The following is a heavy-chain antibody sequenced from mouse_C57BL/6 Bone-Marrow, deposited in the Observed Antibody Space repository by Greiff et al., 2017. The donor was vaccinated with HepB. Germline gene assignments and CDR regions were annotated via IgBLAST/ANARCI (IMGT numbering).Heavy chain of an antibody. CDR1: GFTFSDYG. J-gene: IGHJ1*03. Sequence: EVQVVESGGGLVKPGGSLKLSCAASGFTFSDYGMHWVRQAPEKGLEWVAYISSGSSTIYYADTVKGRFTISRDNAKNTLFLQLTSLRSEDTAMYYCARGYYGSSAYWYFDVWGTGTTVTVSS. D-gene: IGHD1-1*01. CDR2: ISSGSSTI. CDR3: ARGYYGSSAYWYFDV. V-gene: IGHV5-17*01.